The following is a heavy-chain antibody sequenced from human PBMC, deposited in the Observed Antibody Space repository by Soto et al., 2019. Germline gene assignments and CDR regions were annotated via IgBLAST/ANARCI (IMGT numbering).Heavy chain of an antibody. Sequence: GESLKISCKGSGYSFTSYWIGWVRQMPGKGLEWMGIIYPGDSDTRYSPSFQGQVTISADKSISTAYLQWSSLKASDTAMYYCATQTSIFGVVNGYYYYGMDVWGQGTTVTVSS. V-gene: IGHV5-51*01. D-gene: IGHD3-3*01. J-gene: IGHJ6*02. CDR3: ATQTSIFGVVNGYYYYGMDV. CDR2: IYPGDSDT. CDR1: GYSFTSYW.